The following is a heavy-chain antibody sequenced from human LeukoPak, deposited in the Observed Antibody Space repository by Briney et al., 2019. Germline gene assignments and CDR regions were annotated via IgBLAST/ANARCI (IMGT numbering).Heavy chain of an antibody. Sequence: KPSETLSLTCGVSGYSISRDYYWAWIRQPPGKGLEWIGTIYHTGSTYYTPSLGSRVTISVDTSKNEFSLNLNSVTAADTAVYYCARAGWIITSGIDYWGQGALVTVSS. D-gene: IGHD3-10*01. V-gene: IGHV4-38-2*01. CDR3: ARAGWIITSGIDY. J-gene: IGHJ4*02. CDR1: GYSISRDYY. CDR2: IYHTGST.